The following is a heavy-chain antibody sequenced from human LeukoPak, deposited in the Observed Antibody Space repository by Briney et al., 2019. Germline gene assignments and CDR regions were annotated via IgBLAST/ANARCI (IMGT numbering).Heavy chain of an antibody. CDR1: GFTFSSYA. D-gene: IGHD3-3*01. CDR2: ISDSGGTT. Sequence: GGSLRLSCAASGFTFSSYAMNWVRQAPGKGLEWVSRISDSGGTTYYEDSVKGRFTISRDNSKNTLYLQMNSLRAEDTAVYYCAKDQYYDFWSGYLNWFDPWGQGTLVTVSS. V-gene: IGHV3-23*01. J-gene: IGHJ5*02. CDR3: AKDQYYDFWSGYLNWFDP.